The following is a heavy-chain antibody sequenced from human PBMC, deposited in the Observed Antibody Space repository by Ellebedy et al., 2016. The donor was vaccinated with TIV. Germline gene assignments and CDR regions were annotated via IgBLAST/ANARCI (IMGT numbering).Heavy chain of an antibody. CDR2: ISTDGSST. V-gene: IGHV3-74*01. J-gene: IGHJ6*04. CDR3: ARGSITVFGGVDV. CDR1: GFIFSNYS. Sequence: GGSLRLSXAASGFIFSNYSMHWVRQAPGKGLVWVSRISTDGSSTNYADSVKGRFTISRDNAKNTLYLQMNSLRAEDTAVYYCARGSITVFGGVDVWGKGTTVTVSS. D-gene: IGHD3-3*01.